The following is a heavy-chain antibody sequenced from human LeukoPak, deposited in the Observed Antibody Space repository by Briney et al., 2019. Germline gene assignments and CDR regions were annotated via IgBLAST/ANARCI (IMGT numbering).Heavy chain of an antibody. J-gene: IGHJ4*02. CDR3: ARHSSSWSYAPAIDY. CDR1: GYIFSTYW. V-gene: IGHV5-51*01. Sequence: GESLKISCKTSGYIFSTYWIGWVRQMPGKGLEWMGVIYPGDSDTRYSPSFQGQVTISADKSIDTAYLQWSSLKASDTAMYYCARHSSSWSYAPAIDYWGPGTPVSVSS. CDR2: IYPGDSDT. D-gene: IGHD6-13*01.